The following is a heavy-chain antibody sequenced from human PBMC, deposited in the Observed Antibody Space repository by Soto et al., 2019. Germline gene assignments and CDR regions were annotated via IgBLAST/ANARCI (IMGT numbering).Heavy chain of an antibody. CDR3: ARDRLGITATHDY. V-gene: IGHV3-64*01. J-gene: IGHJ4*02. CDR2: ISINGDPT. D-gene: IGHD1-7*01. CDR1: GFPFSSYA. Sequence: GGSLRLSCAASGFPFSSYAMHWVRQAPGKGLEFVSAISINGDPTYYANSVKGRFTISRDDSKNTLYLQMGSLRVDDMAVYYCARDRLGITATHDYWGQGTLVTVYS.